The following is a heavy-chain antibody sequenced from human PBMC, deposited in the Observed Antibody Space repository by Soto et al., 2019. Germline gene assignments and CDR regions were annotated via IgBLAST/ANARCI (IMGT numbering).Heavy chain of an antibody. D-gene: IGHD3-3*01. Sequence: GASVKVSCKASGYTFTSYGISWLRQSPGRGLEWMGWISAYNGNTNYAQKLQGRVTMTTDTSTSTAYMELRSLRSDDTAVYYCARDSPSIFGVVRNWFDPWGQGTLVTVSS. CDR2: ISAYNGNT. CDR1: GYTFTSYG. CDR3: ARDSPSIFGVVRNWFDP. J-gene: IGHJ5*02. V-gene: IGHV1-18*04.